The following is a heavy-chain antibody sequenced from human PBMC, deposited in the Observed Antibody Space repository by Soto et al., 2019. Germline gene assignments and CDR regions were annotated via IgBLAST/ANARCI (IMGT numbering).Heavy chain of an antibody. CDR3: ARGYSSNWFRVDY. D-gene: IGHD6-13*01. CDR1: GTSMNSYY. CDR2: VYSSGST. J-gene: IGHJ4*02. Sequence: LSLTCTVSGTSMNSYYWSWIRQSPGKGLEYIGYVYSSGSTSYNPSLRSRLTISLDTSKTQFSLKLSSVTAADTAVYYCARGYSSNWFRVDYWGQGILVTVSS. V-gene: IGHV4-59*01.